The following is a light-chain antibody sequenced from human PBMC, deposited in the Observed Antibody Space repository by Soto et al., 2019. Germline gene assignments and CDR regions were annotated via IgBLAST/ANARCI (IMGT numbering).Light chain of an antibody. CDR3: SSYTSSSIDYV. CDR1: SSDVGGYNY. V-gene: IGLV2-14*01. J-gene: IGLJ1*01. CDR2: EVS. Sequence: QSALTQPASVSGSPGQSITISCTGTSSDVGGYNYVSWYQQHPGKAPKLMIYEVSNRPSGVSNRFSGSKSGNTASLTISGLQADDEADDSCSSYTSSSIDYVFGTGTKVTVL.